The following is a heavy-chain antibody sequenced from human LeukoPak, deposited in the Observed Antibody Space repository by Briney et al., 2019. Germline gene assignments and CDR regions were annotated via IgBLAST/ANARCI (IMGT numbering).Heavy chain of an antibody. Sequence: GGSLRLSCAASGFTFSNYEMNWVRQAPGKGLEWVSVISGDGSTYYYTDSVKGRFTISRDNSKNTLYLQMNSLRAEDTAVYYCARGYGSGAGYFDYWGQGTLVTVSS. CDR2: ISGDGST. V-gene: IGHV3-53*01. CDR1: GFTFSNYE. J-gene: IGHJ4*02. D-gene: IGHD3-10*01. CDR3: ARGYGSGAGYFDY.